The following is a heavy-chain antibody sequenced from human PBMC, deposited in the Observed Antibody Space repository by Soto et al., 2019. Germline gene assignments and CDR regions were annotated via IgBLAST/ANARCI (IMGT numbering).Heavy chain of an antibody. CDR1: GFTVSSNY. Sequence: LRLSCAASGFTVSSNYMNWVRQAPGKGLEWLSIIYTDGTTYYADSVKGRFTISRDNFKNTLYLQMNNLRAEDTAIYYCAILSNWGQGTLVTVSS. CDR3: AILSN. D-gene: IGHD2-15*01. J-gene: IGHJ4*02. V-gene: IGHV3-53*01. CDR2: IYTDGTT.